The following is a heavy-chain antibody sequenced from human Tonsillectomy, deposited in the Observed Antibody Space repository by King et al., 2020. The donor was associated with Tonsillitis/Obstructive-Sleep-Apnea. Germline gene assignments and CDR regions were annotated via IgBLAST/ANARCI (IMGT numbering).Heavy chain of an antibody. CDR1: GYSFTSYW. J-gene: IGHJ5*02. D-gene: IGHD6-6*01. Sequence: VQLVESGAEVKKPGESLKISCKGSGYSFTSYWIGWVRQMPGKGLEWMGIIYPGDSDTRYSTSFQGQVTISADKSISTAYLQWSSLKAWDTAMYYCASHWSYSSSSNWFDPWGQGTLVTVSS. CDR2: IYPGDSDT. CDR3: ASHWSYSSSSNWFDP. V-gene: IGHV5-51*01.